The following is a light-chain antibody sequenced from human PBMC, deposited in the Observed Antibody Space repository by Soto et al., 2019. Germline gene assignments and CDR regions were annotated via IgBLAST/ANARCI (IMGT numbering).Light chain of an antibody. J-gene: IGKJ5*01. CDR3: QQRSNWPPSIT. V-gene: IGKV3-11*01. CDR1: HSVNSH. Sequence: MMMTQSPATLSVSSGERVTLSCRTSHSVNSHVAWYQQKPGQAPRLLLYGASTRATGIPVRFSGSGSGTDFTLTISSLEPEDFAVYYCQQRSNWPPSITFGQGTRLEIK. CDR2: GAS.